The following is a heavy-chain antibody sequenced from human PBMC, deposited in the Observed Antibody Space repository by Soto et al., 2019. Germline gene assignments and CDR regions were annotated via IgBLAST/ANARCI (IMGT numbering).Heavy chain of an antibody. J-gene: IGHJ5*02. V-gene: IGHV1-2*04. CDR1: GYTFTAYY. CDR2: INPDTGGT. CDR3: ARLGNYYQSLDP. D-gene: IGHD4-4*01. Sequence: ASVKVSCKASGYTFTAYYLHWMRQAPGQGLEWMGWINPDTGGTDLTQKFQGWVTMTRDTSTSTAYMELSNVKLDDTAVYYCARLGNYYQSLDPWGPGTLVTVSS.